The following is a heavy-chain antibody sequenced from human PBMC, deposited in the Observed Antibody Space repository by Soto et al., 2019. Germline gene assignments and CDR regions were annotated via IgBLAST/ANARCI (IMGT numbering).Heavy chain of an antibody. Sequence: GASVKVSCKASGYTFIGYYMHWVRQAPGQGLEWMGWVNPNSGGTNYAQKFQGWVTMTRDTSISTAYMELSRLRSDDTAVYYCARDCSGGTACYWGQGTLVTVSS. D-gene: IGHD2-15*01. J-gene: IGHJ4*02. CDR3: ARDCSGGTACY. CDR1: GYTFIGYY. V-gene: IGHV1-2*04. CDR2: VNPNSGGT.